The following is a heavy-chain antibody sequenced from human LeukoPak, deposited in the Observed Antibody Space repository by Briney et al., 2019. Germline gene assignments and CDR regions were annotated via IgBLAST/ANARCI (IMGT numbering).Heavy chain of an antibody. CDR1: GFTFNSYM. J-gene: IGHJ4*02. Sequence: GGSLGLSCAASGFTFNSYMMDWVRQAPGKGLEWVSFISSSSSYIYYADSVKGRFTISRDNAKNSLYLQMNSLRAEDTAVYYCAREPAGYNFDYWGQGTLVTVSS. V-gene: IGHV3-21*01. D-gene: IGHD5-24*01. CDR3: AREPAGYNFDY. CDR2: ISSSSSYI.